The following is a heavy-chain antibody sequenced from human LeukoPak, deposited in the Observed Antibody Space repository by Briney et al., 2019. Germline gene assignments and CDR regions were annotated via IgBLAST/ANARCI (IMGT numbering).Heavy chain of an antibody. CDR1: GFSFGDHW. V-gene: IGHV3-15*01. D-gene: IGHD3-10*01. J-gene: IGHJ4*02. Sequence: GGSLRLSCAASGFSFGDHWMSWVRQAPGKGPEWVGGIKSNAAGATTDYAAPVEGRFTISRDDSRHTLYLQMNSLKTEDTAVYYCTMIQGWGSGSYYVDYWGQGTLVTVSS. CDR2: IKSNAAGATT. CDR3: TMIQGWGSGSYYVDY.